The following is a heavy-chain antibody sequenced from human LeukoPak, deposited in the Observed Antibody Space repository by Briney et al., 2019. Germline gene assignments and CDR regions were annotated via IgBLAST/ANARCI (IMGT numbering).Heavy chain of an antibody. CDR2: ISSSSSTI. J-gene: IGHJ4*02. Sequence: GGSLRLSCAASGFTFSSYRMNWVRQAPGKGLEWVSYISSSSSTIYYADSVKGRFTISRDNAKNSLYLQMNSLRAEDTAVYYCARDLKPAAGDYWGQGTLVTVSS. CDR3: ARDLKPAAGDY. V-gene: IGHV3-48*04. CDR1: GFTFSSYR. D-gene: IGHD6-13*01.